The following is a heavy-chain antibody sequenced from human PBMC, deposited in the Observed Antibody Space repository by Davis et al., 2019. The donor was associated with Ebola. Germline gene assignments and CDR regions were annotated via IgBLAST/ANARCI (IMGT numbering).Heavy chain of an antibody. D-gene: IGHD6-19*01. Sequence: PSETLSLTCTVSGGSISSGDYCWSWIRQPPGKGLEWIGYIYYSGSTYYNPSLKSRVTISVDTSKNQFSLKLSSVTAADTAVYYCARDEFRSGWYRWFDPWGQGTLVTVSS. CDR1: GGSISSGDYC. CDR3: ARDEFRSGWYRWFDP. CDR2: IYYSGST. J-gene: IGHJ5*02. V-gene: IGHV4-30-4*01.